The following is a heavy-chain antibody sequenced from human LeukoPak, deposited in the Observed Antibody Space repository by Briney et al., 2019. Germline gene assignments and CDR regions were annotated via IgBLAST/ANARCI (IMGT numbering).Heavy chain of an antibody. CDR3: ASPVVTPAFDI. V-gene: IGHV4-39*01. D-gene: IGHD4-23*01. Sequence: SETLSLTCTVSGGSISSNDYYWGWIRQPPGEGLEWIGSIHYSGSTHYNSSLMSRVTISEDTSKNQFSLKLSSVTAADTAVYYCASPVVTPAFDIWGQGTMVTVSS. J-gene: IGHJ3*02. CDR1: GGSISSNDYY. CDR2: IHYSGST.